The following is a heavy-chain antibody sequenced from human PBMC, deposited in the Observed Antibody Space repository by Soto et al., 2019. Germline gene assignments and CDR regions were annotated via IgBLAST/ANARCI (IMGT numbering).Heavy chain of an antibody. V-gene: IGHV3-21*01. Sequence: GGSLRLSCAASGFTFSSYGMNWVRQAPGKGLEWVSSISSVVYVVYYADLVNGWFTISRDNAKNSLYLQMNSLRAEDTAVYYCVKFGSSNWFDPWGQGSVVTVSS. CDR3: VKFGSSNWFDP. J-gene: IGHJ5*02. CDR1: GFTFSSYG. CDR2: ISSVVYVV. D-gene: IGHD6-6*01.